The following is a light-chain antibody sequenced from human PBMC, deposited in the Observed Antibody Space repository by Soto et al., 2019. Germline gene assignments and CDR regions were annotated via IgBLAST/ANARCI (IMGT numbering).Light chain of an antibody. J-gene: IGLJ1*01. CDR1: SSDIGGYDF. CDR3: SSYTITATRV. CDR2: EVS. V-gene: IGLV2-14*01. Sequence: QSVLTQPASVSGSPGQSITISCTVTSSDIGGYDFVSWYQQHPGKAPKLMIYEVSNRPSGVSNRFSGSKSGNTASLTISGLRAEDEADYYCSSYTITATRVFGTGTKVTVL.